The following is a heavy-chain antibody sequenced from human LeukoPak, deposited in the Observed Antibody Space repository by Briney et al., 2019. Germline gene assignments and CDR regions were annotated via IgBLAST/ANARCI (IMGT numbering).Heavy chain of an antibody. CDR2: ISSGGSAI. CDR3: ARHLSSITSCPNY. J-gene: IGHJ4*02. Sequence: PGGSLRLSCAASGFIFSTYEMNWVRQAPGKGLEWISYISSGGSAIYYADSVKGRFTISRDNAKNFLYLQMNSLRAEDTAVYYCARHLSSITSCPNYWGPGTLVTVSS. V-gene: IGHV3-48*03. CDR1: GFIFSTYE. D-gene: IGHD2-2*01.